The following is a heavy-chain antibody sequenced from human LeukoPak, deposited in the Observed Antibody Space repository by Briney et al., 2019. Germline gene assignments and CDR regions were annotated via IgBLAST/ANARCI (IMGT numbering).Heavy chain of an antibody. J-gene: IGHJ3*02. CDR3: ARSSTGSYWGDSFDI. CDR1: GGSISSSGYY. CDR2: MYYTGSS. Sequence: SETLSLTCTVSGGSISSSGYYWGWIRQPPGKGLEWIGYMYYTGSSYYSPSLKSRVTISVDTSKNQFSLKLSPVTATDTAVFYCARSSTGSYWGDSFDIWSQGTMVTVSA. D-gene: IGHD1-26*01. V-gene: IGHV4-39*01.